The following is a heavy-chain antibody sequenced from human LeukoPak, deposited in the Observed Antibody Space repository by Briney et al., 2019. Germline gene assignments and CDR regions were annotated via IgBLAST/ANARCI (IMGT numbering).Heavy chain of an antibody. D-gene: IGHD6-13*01. CDR2: ISGSGDTT. J-gene: IGHJ4*02. CDR1: GFTFSSYA. CDR3: ASVRSWSFDY. V-gene: IGHV3-23*01. Sequence: GGSLRLSCAASGFTFSSYAMSWVRQAPGKGLEWVSIISGSGDTTYYADSVKDRFTISRDNSKNTLYLQMNSLRADDTAVYSCASVRSWSFDYWGQGTLVTVSS.